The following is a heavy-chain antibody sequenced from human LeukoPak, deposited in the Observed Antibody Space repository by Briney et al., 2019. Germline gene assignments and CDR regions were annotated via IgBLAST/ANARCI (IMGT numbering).Heavy chain of an antibody. D-gene: IGHD4-23*01. CDR2: INSNSGGT. V-gene: IGHV1-2*02. J-gene: IGHJ4*02. CDR3: ARVYYGGKFRLGY. Sequence: ASVKVSCKASGYTFTGYYMHWVRQAPGQGLEWMGWINSNSGGTNYAQKLQGRFTMTRDTSISTAYMELSRLRFDDTAVYHCARVYYGGKFRLGYWGQGTLVTVSS. CDR1: GYTFTGYY.